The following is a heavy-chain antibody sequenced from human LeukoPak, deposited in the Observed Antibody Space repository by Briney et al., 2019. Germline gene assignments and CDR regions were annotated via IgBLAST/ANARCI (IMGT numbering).Heavy chain of an antibody. V-gene: IGHV1-18*01. CDR2: ISTYNGNS. CDR1: GYTFTNYG. J-gene: IGHJ3*02. Sequence: ASVRVSCKASGYTFTNYGISWVRQAPGQGLEWMGWISTYNGNSNYAQKLQNRVTMTTDTSTTTAYMDLRSLRSDDTAVYYCARAGGWAREDYKGDAFDIWGQGTMVTVSS. CDR3: ARAGGWAREDYKGDAFDI. D-gene: IGHD6-19*01.